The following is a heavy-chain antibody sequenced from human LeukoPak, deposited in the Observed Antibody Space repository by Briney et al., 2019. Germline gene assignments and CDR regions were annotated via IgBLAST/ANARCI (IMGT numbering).Heavy chain of an antibody. Sequence: PGGSLRLSCAASGFTFSSYGMHWVRQAPGKGLEWVAFIRYDGSNKYYADSMKGRFTISRDNSKNTLYLQMNSLRAEDTAVYYCAKDRSRLGELSSYDYWGQGTLVTVSS. D-gene: IGHD3-16*02. CDR1: GFTFSSYG. CDR3: AKDRSRLGELSSYDY. J-gene: IGHJ4*02. CDR2: IRYDGSNK. V-gene: IGHV3-30*02.